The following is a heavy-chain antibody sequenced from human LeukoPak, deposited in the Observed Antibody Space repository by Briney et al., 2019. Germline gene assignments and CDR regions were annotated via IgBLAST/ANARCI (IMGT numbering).Heavy chain of an antibody. CDR2: IYYSGST. D-gene: IGHD6-19*01. Sequence: SETLSLTCTVPGGSICSGGYFWGWIRQPPGKGLEWIGSIYYSGSTYYNPSLKSRVTISVDTSKNQFSLKLTSVTAADAAVYYCARQYSSGWPWFDPWGQGTVVTVSS. CDR3: ARQYSSGWPWFDP. V-gene: IGHV4-39*01. CDR1: GGSICSGGYF. J-gene: IGHJ5*02.